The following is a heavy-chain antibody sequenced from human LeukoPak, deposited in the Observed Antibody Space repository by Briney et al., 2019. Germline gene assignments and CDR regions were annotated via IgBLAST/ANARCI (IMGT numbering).Heavy chain of an antibody. V-gene: IGHV4-34*01. CDR2: INHSGST. J-gene: IGHJ4*02. CDR1: GGSFSGYC. D-gene: IGHD3-10*01. CDR3: ARTMVRGVRFLGYLDY. Sequence: SETLSLTCAVYGGSFSGYCWSWIRQPPGKGLEWIGEINHSGSTNYNPSLKSRVTISVDTSKNQFSLKLSSVTAADTAVYYCARTMVRGVRFLGYLDYWGQGTLVTVSS.